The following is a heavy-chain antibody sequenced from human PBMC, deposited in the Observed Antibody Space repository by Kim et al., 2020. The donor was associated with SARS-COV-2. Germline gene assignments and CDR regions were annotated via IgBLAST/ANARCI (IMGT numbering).Heavy chain of an antibody. Sequence: SETLSLTCTVSGGSISSSSYYWGWIRQPPGKGLEWIGSIYYSGSTYYNPSLKSRVTISVDTSKNQFSLKLSSVTAADTAVYYCARAPGTEIEYRMYYYYGMDVWGQGTTVTVSS. CDR3: ARAPGTEIEYRMYYYYGMDV. D-gene: IGHD6-6*01. V-gene: IGHV4-39*07. CDR2: IYYSGST. CDR1: GGSISSSSYY. J-gene: IGHJ6*02.